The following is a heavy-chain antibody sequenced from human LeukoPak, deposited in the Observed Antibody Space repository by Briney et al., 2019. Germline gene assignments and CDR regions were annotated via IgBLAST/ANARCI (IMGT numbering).Heavy chain of an antibody. D-gene: IGHD3/OR15-3a*01. V-gene: IGHV4-30-4*08. Sequence: SETLSLTCTVSGGSISSGDYYWSWIRQPPGKGREWIGYIYYSGRTYYNPSLKSRVTISVDTSKNQFSLKLSSVTAADTAVYYCARWTGLSDAFDIWGQGTMVTVSS. J-gene: IGHJ3*02. CDR1: GGSISSGDYY. CDR2: IYYSGRT. CDR3: ARWTGLSDAFDI.